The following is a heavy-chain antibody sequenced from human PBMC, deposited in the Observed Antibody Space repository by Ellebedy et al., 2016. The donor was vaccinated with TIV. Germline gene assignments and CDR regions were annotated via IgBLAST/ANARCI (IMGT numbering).Heavy chain of an antibody. J-gene: IGHJ4*02. CDR1: GFTFGNYP. CDR3: ARDDYYGSGTDY. Sequence: PGGSLRLSCAASGFTFGNYPMHWVRQAPGKGLEWVAVIAYDGNDEYYADSVKGRFTISRDNSKNTVYLQMNSLRVEDTAVYFCARDDYYGSGTDYWGQGTLVTVSS. D-gene: IGHD3-10*01. CDR2: IAYDGNDE. V-gene: IGHV3-30*01.